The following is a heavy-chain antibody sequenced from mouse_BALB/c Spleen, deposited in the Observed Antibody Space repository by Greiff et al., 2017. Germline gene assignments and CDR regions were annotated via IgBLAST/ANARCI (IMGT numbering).Heavy chain of an antibody. Sequence: EVHLVESGGGLVQPGGSRKLSCAASGFTFSSFGMHWVRQAPEKGLEWVAYISSGSSTIYYADTVKGRFTISRDNPKNTLFLQMTSLRSEDTAMYYCASGGGNSFDYWGQGTTLTVSS. CDR3: ASGGGNSFDY. CDR1: GFTFSSFG. V-gene: IGHV5-17*02. J-gene: IGHJ2*01. CDR2: ISSGSSTI.